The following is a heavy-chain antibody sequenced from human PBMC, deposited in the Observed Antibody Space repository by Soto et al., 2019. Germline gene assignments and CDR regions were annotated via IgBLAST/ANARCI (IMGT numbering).Heavy chain of an antibody. V-gene: IGHV2-5*01. CDR3: AKSGSSGWYGWFDP. CDR2: IYWNDDK. Sequence: SGPTLVNPTQALALTCIFSGFSLRTSGVGVGWIRQPPGKALEWLGFIYWNDDKRYSPSLKSRLTITKDTSKNQVVLTMTNMDPVDTATYYCAKSGSSGWYGWFDPWGQGTQVTVSS. CDR1: GFSLRTSGVG. J-gene: IGHJ5*02. D-gene: IGHD6-19*01.